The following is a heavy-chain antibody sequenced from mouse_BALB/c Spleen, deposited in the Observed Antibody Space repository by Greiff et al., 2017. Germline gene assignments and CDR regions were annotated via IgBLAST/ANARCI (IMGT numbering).Heavy chain of an antibody. Sequence: EVNVVESGGGLVKPGGSLKLSCAASGFTFSSYAMSWVRQTPEKRLEWVATISSGGSYTYYPDSVKGRFTISRDNAKNTLYLQMSSLRSEDTAMYYCARRGNYAYFDYWGQGTTLTVSS. CDR3: ARRGNYAYFDY. CDR1: GFTFSSYA. D-gene: IGHD2-1*01. V-gene: IGHV5-9-3*01. J-gene: IGHJ2*01. CDR2: ISSGGSYT.